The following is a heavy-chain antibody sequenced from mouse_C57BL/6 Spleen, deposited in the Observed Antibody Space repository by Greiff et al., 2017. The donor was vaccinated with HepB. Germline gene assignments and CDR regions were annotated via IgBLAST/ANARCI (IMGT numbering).Heavy chain of an antibody. V-gene: IGHV1-64*01. Sequence: QVQLQQPGAELVKPGASVKLSCKASGYTFTSYWMHGVKQRPGQGLEWIGMIHPNSGSTNYNEKFKSKATLTVDKSSSKAYMQLSILTSEDSAVYSCARYYDGYYVWFAYWGQGTLVTVSA. J-gene: IGHJ3*01. D-gene: IGHD2-3*01. CDR2: IHPNSGST. CDR1: GYTFTSYW. CDR3: ARYYDGYYVWFAY.